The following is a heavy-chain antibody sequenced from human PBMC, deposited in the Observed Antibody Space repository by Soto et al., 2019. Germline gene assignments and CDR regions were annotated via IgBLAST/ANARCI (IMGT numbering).Heavy chain of an antibody. Sequence: EVQLVESGGGLVKPGESLRLSCAASGFTFSSYSMNWVRQAPGKGLEWVSSISSRSSYICYADSVKGRFTISRDNAKNSLYLQMNSLRAEDTAVYYCARHLRTWAAGTNDAFDIWGQGTMVTVSS. V-gene: IGHV3-21*01. J-gene: IGHJ3*02. D-gene: IGHD6-19*01. CDR1: GFTFSSYS. CDR3: ARHLRTWAAGTNDAFDI. CDR2: ISSRSSYI.